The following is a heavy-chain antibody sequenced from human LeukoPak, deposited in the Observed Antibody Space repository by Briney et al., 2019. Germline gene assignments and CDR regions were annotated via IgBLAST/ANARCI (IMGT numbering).Heavy chain of an antibody. CDR1: GYTLTELS. J-gene: IGHJ5*02. CDR2: FDPEDGET. D-gene: IGHD3-3*01. V-gene: IGHV1-24*01. CDR3: ATYTNSKGLSHYDFWKFDP. Sequence: ASVKVSCKVSGYTLTELSMHWVRQAPGKGLEWMGGFDPEDGETIYAQKFQGRVTMTEDTSTDTAYMELSSLRSEDTAVYYCATYTNSKGLSHYDFWKFDPWGQGTLVTVSS.